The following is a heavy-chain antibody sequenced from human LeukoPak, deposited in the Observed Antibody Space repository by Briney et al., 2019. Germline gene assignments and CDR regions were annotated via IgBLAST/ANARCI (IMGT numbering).Heavy chain of an antibody. V-gene: IGHV3-9*01. Sequence: GRCLRPSCAPAAFTFDNYAMHCVRQAPGDCLEWVSGISWNSASIGYADSVKGRFTISRDNAKNSLYLQLNSLRAEDTALYYCAKDIATGNRLYYFDYWGQGTLVTVSS. J-gene: IGHJ4*02. CDR3: AKDIATGNRLYYFDY. CDR1: AFTFDNYA. D-gene: IGHD1-14*01. CDR2: ISWNSASI.